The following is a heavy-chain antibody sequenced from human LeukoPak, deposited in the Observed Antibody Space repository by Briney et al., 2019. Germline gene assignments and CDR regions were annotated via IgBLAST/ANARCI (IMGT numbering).Heavy chain of an antibody. D-gene: IGHD1-14*01. Sequence: SETLSLTCAVSGGSISSYYWSWIRQPPGKGLEWIGYIYYSGSTNYNPSLKSRVTISVDTSKNQFSLKLGSVTAADTAVYYCARDPKRYEGGTWFDPWGQGTLVTVSS. CDR1: GGSISSYY. V-gene: IGHV4-59*01. CDR2: IYYSGST. J-gene: IGHJ5*02. CDR3: ARDPKRYEGGTWFDP.